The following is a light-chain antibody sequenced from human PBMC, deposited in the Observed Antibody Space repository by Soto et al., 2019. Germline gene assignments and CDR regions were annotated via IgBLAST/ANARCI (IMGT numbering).Light chain of an antibody. CDR3: QQHGSSPPLT. Sequence: VLTQSPGKLSLSPGERATLSCRASQSISSSFLAWYQQKPGQAPRLLIYGASSRGTGIPDRFSGSGSGTDFTLTISRLEPEDFAVYYCQQHGSSPPLTFGGGTKVEIK. CDR1: QSISSSF. CDR2: GAS. J-gene: IGKJ4*01. V-gene: IGKV3-20*01.